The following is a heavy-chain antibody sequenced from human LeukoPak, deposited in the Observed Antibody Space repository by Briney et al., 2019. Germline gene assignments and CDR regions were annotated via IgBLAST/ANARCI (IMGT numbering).Heavy chain of an antibody. J-gene: IGHJ5*02. V-gene: IGHV4-59*01. Sequence: PSETLSLTCTVSGGSISSYYWSWIRQPPGKGLDGIGYIYYSGSTNYNPSLKTRVTISVQTSKNQFPLKLSSVTALDTPVYFCASGWDGRSWGQGTLVTVSS. D-gene: IGHD1-26*01. CDR1: GGSISSYY. CDR3: ASGWDGRS. CDR2: IYYSGST.